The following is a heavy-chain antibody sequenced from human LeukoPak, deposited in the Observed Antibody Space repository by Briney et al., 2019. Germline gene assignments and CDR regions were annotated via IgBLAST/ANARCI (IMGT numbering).Heavy chain of an antibody. V-gene: IGHV3-48*04. CDR2: ISSSSSTI. CDR3: ARGLDYYDSSGLDY. D-gene: IGHD3-22*01. CDR1: GFTFSNYS. J-gene: IGHJ4*02. Sequence: GGSLRLSCAASGFTFSNYSMNWVRQAPGKGLEWVSYISSSSSTIYYADSVKGRLTIPRDNAKNSLYLQMNSLRAEDTAVYYCARGLDYYDSSGLDYWGQGTLVTVSS.